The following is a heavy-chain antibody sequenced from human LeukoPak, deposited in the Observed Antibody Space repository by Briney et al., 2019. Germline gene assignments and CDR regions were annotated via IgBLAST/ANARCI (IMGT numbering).Heavy chain of an antibody. CDR2: INHSGST. CDR1: GGSFSGYY. V-gene: IGHV4-34*01. CDR3: ARGHPTFSEYYDFWSGYFY. J-gene: IGHJ4*02. Sequence: TSETLSLTCAVYGGSFSGYYWSWIRQPPGKGLEWIGEINHSGSTNYNPSLKSRVTISVDTSKNQFSLKLSSVTAADTAVYYCARGHPTFSEYYDFWSGYFYWGQGTLVTVSS. D-gene: IGHD3-3*01.